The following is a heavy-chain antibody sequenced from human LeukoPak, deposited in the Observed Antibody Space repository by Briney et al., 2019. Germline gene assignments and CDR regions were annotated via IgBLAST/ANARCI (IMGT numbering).Heavy chain of an antibody. Sequence: ASVKVSCKASGYTFTDYYMHWVRQAPGQGLEWMGWINPSSGGTNYAQKFQGRVTVTRDTSISTAYTELSRLRSDDTAVYYCARGGSRLRQLVLFNGDWFDPWGQGTLVTVSS. CDR2: INPSSGGT. CDR1: GYTFTDYY. CDR3: ARGGSRLRQLVLFNGDWFDP. V-gene: IGHV1-2*02. D-gene: IGHD6-13*01. J-gene: IGHJ5*02.